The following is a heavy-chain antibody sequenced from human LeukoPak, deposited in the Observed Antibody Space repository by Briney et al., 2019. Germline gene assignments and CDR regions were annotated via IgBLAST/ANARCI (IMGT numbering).Heavy chain of an antibody. V-gene: IGHV3-74*01. CDR2: INSDGSST. J-gene: IGHJ4*02. Sequence: GGSLRLSCAASGFTFSSYWMHWVRQAPGKGPVWVSRINSDGSSTSYADSVKGRFTISRDNAKNTLYLQMNSLRAEDTAVYYCARGRRPYSSSSTSLGYWGQGTLVTVSS. D-gene: IGHD6-6*01. CDR3: ARGRRPYSSSSTSLGY. CDR1: GFTFSSYW.